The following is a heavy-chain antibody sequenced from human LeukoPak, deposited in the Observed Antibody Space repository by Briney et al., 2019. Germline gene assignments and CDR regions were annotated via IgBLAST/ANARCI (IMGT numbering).Heavy chain of an antibody. J-gene: IGHJ4*02. CDR2: IGGRDGST. V-gene: IGHV3-23*01. CDR3: AKGHYYGSGSLDY. CDR1: GFTFSSYG. D-gene: IGHD3-10*01. Sequence: GGSLRLSCAASGFTFSSYGMSWVRQAPGKGLEWVSAIGGRDGSTYYADSVKGRFTISRDNSKNTLYVQMNSLRAEDTAVYYCAKGHYYGSGSLDYWGQGTLVTVS.